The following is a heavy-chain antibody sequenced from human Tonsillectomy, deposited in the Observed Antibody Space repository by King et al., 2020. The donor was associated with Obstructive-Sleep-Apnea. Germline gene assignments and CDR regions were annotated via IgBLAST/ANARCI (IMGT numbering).Heavy chain of an antibody. D-gene: IGHD3-3*01. V-gene: IGHV4-34*01. J-gene: IGHJ4*02. CDR3: ARGHYDDYFDY. CDR1: GGSFSGYY. CDR2: INHSGST. Sequence: VQLQQWGEGLLKPSETLSLTCAVYGGSFSGYYWSWIRQPPGKGLEWIGEINHSGSTNYNPSLKSRVTISVDTSKNQFSLKLSSVTAADTAVYYCARGHYDDYFDYWGQGTLVTVSS.